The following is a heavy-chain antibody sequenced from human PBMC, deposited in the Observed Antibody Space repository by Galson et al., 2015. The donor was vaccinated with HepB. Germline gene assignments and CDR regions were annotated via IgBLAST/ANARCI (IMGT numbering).Heavy chain of an antibody. D-gene: IGHD2-2*02. Sequence: LSLTCTVSGDSINSGHFYWSWIRQPPGKGLEWIGCIYFRGITHYTPSLKSRVTISVDTSKNLFSLKLTSVTAADPAVYYCARGEASHTRGQGTLVTVSS. V-gene: IGHV4-30-4*01. CDR1: GDSINSGHFY. CDR2: IYFRGIT. CDR3: ARGEASHT. J-gene: IGHJ4*02.